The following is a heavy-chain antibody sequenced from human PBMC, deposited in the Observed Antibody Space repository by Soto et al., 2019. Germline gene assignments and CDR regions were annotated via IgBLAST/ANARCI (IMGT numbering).Heavy chain of an antibody. Sequence: QVQLVESGGGVVQPGRSLRLSCAASGFTFSSYGMHWVRQAPGKGLEWVAVIWYDGSNKYYADSVKGRFTISRDNSKNTLYLQMNSLRDEDTAVYYCARDSRGIPDWGQGTLVTVSS. D-gene: IGHD2-2*01. J-gene: IGHJ4*02. CDR2: IWYDGSNK. CDR1: GFTFSSYG. CDR3: ARDSRGIPD. V-gene: IGHV3-33*01.